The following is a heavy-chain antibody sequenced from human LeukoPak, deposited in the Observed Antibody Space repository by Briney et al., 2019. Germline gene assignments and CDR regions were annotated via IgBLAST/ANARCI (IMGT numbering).Heavy chain of an antibody. D-gene: IGHD5-18*01. CDR1: TYTFSRYS. V-gene: IGHV3-21*01. Sequence: GGSLRLSCETSTYTFSRYSMHWVRRPPGKGLEWVSSISSSSSYIYYADSVKGRFTISRDNAKNSLYLQMNSLRAEDTAVYYCAREYTAMVRRVYYYYGMDVWGQGTTVTVSS. J-gene: IGHJ6*02. CDR2: ISSSSSYI. CDR3: AREYTAMVRRVYYYYGMDV.